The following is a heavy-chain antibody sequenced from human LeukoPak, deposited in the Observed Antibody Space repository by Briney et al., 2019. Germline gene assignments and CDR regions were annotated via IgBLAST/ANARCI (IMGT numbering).Heavy chain of an antibody. V-gene: IGHV3-7*01. CDR3: ANICRAAARGY. Sequence: GGSLRISCTASGFTFSRYWMTWVRQAPGKGLEWVAIIKEDGGEEHYEDSVRGRFTISRDNAKNSLYLQMNSLRADDTAVYYCANICRAAARGYWGQGTLVTVSS. D-gene: IGHD6-13*01. J-gene: IGHJ4*02. CDR2: IKEDGGEE. CDR1: GFTFSRYW.